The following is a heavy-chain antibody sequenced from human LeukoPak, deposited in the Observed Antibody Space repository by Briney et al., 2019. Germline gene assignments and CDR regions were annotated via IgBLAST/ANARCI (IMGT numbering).Heavy chain of an antibody. CDR2: ISHNNDDT. D-gene: IGHD2/OR15-2a*01. CDR1: VFPFSDSY. CDR3: ARGHTTIFY. Sequence: PRGPLRLSCAASVFPFSDSYISGFRHAPGKGLEWVSCISHNNDDTNYAHSVKGRFTISRDNAKNSVYLQMNSLRAEDTAMYYCARGHTTIFYWGQGTLVTVSS. J-gene: IGHJ4*02. V-gene: IGHV3-11*06.